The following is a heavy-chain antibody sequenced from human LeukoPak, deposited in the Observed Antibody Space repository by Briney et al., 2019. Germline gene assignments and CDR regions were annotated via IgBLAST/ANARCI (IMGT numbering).Heavy chain of an antibody. D-gene: IGHD5-12*01. CDR1: GFTFSSYG. J-gene: IGHJ4*02. CDR3: AKEGNIVASNHPGDYFDY. V-gene: IGHV3-30*18. Sequence: PGRSLRLSCAASGFTFSSYGMHWVRQAPGKGLEWVAVISYDGSNKYYADSVKGRFTISRDNSKNTLYLQMNSLRAEDTAVYYCAKEGNIVASNHPGDYFDYWGQGTLVTVSS. CDR2: ISYDGSNK.